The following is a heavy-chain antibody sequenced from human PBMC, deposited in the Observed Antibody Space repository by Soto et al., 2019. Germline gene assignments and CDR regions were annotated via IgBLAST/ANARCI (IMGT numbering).Heavy chain of an antibody. J-gene: IGHJ4*02. V-gene: IGHV1-8*01. D-gene: IGHD3-3*01. Sequence: QVQVVQSGAEVKKPGASVKLSCKASGYPFTRYDIYWVRQATGQGLEWMGWMNPNSGNTAYDQKFQGRLTMTRNTSINTAYMELSSLRSEDTAVYYCARGGNYYTFELWGQGTQVTVSS. CDR1: GYPFTRYD. CDR2: MNPNSGNT. CDR3: ARGGNYYTFEL.